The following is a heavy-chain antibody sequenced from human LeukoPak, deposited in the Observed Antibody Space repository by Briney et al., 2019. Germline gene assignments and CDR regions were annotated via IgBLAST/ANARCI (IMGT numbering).Heavy chain of an antibody. Sequence: GGSLGLSCAASGFPFRGHWVSWGRQAPGKGLEWVANIKHDGSEKYYVDSVKGRFTISRDNAKNSLYLQMNSLRAEDTAVYYCARVGDLSLPAAILFDFWGQGTLVTVSS. CDR2: IKHDGSEK. CDR1: GFPFRGHW. V-gene: IGHV3-7*01. CDR3: ARVGDLSLPAAILFDF. J-gene: IGHJ4*02. D-gene: IGHD2-2*02.